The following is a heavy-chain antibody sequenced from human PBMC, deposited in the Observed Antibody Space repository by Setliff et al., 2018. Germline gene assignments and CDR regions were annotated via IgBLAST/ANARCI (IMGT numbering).Heavy chain of an antibody. J-gene: IGHJ6*03. CDR2: INHSGSS. D-gene: IGHD6-19*01. CDR3: ARGGGYNSGSYQGGFYYMDV. CDR1: GGSFSDYH. Sequence: SETLSLTCAVYGGSFSDYHWSWIRQTPGKGLEWIGKINHSGSSTYNPSLKSRVTISPYTSKSQFSLTLSPVTAADTAVHYCARGGGYNSGSYQGGFYYMDVWGKGTTVTVSS. V-gene: IGHV4-34*01.